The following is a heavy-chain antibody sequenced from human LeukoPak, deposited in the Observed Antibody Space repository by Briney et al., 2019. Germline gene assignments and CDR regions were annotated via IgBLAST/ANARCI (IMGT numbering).Heavy chain of an antibody. D-gene: IGHD4-23*01. CDR1: GFTFSRYS. CDR2: ISSSNNTI. CDR3: AREDGGKADI. V-gene: IGHV3-48*02. Sequence: GGSLRLSCAASGFTFSRYSMNWVRQAPGKGLEWVSYISSSNNTIDYADSVKGRFSISRDKAKNSLYLQMKSLRDEDTAVYYCAREDGGKADIWGQGTMVTVSS. J-gene: IGHJ3*02.